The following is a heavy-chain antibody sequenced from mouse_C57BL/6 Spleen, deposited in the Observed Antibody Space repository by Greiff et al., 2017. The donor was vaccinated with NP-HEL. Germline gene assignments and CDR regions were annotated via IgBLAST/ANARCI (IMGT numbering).Heavy chain of an antibody. J-gene: IGHJ1*03. V-gene: IGHV5-17*01. CDR1: GFTFSDYG. CDR2: ISSGSSTI. Sequence: EVMLVESGGGLVKPGGSLKLSCAASGFTFSDYGMHWVRQAPEKGLEWVAYISSGSSTIYYADTVKGRFTISRDNAKNTLFLQMTSLRSEDTAMYYCARDYYGSSYLYWYFDVWGTGTTVTVSS. CDR3: ARDYYGSSYLYWYFDV. D-gene: IGHD1-1*01.